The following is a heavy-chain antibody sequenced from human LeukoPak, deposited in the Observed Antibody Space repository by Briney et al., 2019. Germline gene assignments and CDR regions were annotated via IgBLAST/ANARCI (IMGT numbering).Heavy chain of an antibody. V-gene: IGHV1-69*01. D-gene: IGHD2-21*01. CDR1: GGTFSSYA. J-gene: IGHJ3*02. CDR3: ARGIRIRLKDALDI. Sequence: GASVKVSCKASGGTFSSYAISWVRQAPGQGLEWMGGIIPIFTTANYAQKFQGRVTITADESTTTAYMELSSLRSEDTAVYYCARGIRIRLKDALDIWGQGTVVTVSS. CDR2: IIPIFTTA.